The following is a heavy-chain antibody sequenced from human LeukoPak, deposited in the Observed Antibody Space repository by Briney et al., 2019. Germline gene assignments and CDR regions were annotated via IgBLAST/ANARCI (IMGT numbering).Heavy chain of an antibody. CDR1: GFTFNNYG. CDR2: IWYDGSNK. D-gene: IGHD2-8*01. CDR3: AKECKTCGYYFALDV. V-gene: IGHV3-33*06. J-gene: IGHJ6*02. Sequence: GGSLRLSCAASGFTFNNYGMHWVRQAPGKGLEWVAVIWYDGSNKYYADSVKGRFTISRDNGKNSLYLQMNSLRAEDTAVYYCAKECKTCGYYFALDVWGQGTTVTVSS.